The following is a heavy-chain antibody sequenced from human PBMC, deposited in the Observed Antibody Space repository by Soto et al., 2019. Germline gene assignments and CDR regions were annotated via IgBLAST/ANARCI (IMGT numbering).Heavy chain of an antibody. CDR1: GGSFSGYY. V-gene: IGHV4-34*01. CDR2: INHSGST. J-gene: IGHJ5*02. Sequence: PSETLSLTCAVYGGSFSGYYWSWIRQPPGKGLEWIGEINHSGSTNYNPSLKSRVTISVDTSKNQFSLKLSSVTAADTAVYYCARGPKWLRKKLNRFDPWGQGTLVPVSS. D-gene: IGHD5-12*01. CDR3: ARGPKWLRKKLNRFDP.